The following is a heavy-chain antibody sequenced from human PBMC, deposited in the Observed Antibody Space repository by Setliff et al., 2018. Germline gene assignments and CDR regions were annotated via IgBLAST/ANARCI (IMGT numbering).Heavy chain of an antibody. CDR2: ISSTGDDI. CDR3: ARDNTLFGVVITGSWFDP. J-gene: IGHJ5*02. CDR1: GFSLNSFR. Sequence: PGGSLSLSCAASGFSLNSFRMTWIRQPPGEGLEWVSSISSTGDDIYYADPVKGRFTISRDNAENSLYLQMNSLRVEDTAVYYCARDNTLFGVVITGSWFDPWGQGTLVTVS. D-gene: IGHD3-3*01. V-gene: IGHV3-21*01.